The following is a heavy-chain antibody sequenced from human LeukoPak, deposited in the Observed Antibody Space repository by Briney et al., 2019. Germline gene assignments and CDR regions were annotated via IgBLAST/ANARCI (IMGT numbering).Heavy chain of an antibody. CDR2: IQSKADGETA. CDR1: GFTFSNAW. CDR3: GMELIRGVNFDY. V-gene: IGHV3-15*01. J-gene: IGHJ4*02. Sequence: PGGSLRLSCVASGFTFSNAWMSWVRQAPGKGLEWVGRIQSKADGETAEFAAPVEGRFTIARDDSKNTLYLQMNSLKTEDTAVYYCGMELIRGVNFDYWGQGTLVTVSS. D-gene: IGHD3-10*01.